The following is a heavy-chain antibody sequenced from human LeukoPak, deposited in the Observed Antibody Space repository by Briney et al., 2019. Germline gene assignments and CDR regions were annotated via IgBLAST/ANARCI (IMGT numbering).Heavy chain of an antibody. D-gene: IGHD2-2*01. J-gene: IGHJ4*02. CDR2: INTNTGNP. CDR1: GYTFTSSA. V-gene: IGHV7-4-1*02. CDR3: ARVSGYCSSTSCYPSK. Sequence: ASVTVSCKASGYTFTSSAMSWVRQAPGQGLEWMGWINTNTGNPTYAQGFTGRFVFSLDTSVNTAYLQISSLKAEDTAVYFCARVSGYCSSTSCYPSKWGQGTLVTVSS.